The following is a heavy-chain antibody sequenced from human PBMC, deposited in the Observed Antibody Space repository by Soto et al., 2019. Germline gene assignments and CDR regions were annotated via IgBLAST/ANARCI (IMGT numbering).Heavy chain of an antibody. Sequence: EVQLLESGGGLVQPGGSLRLSCAASGFTFSTYAMAWVRQAPGKGLEWVSSISSSSGSTFYADSVKVRFTISRDNAENTLSLQMNSLRAEDTAVYYCARQPLKVPLRFDYWGQGTLGTVSS. CDR1: GFTFSTYA. J-gene: IGHJ4*02. CDR2: ISSSSGST. CDR3: ARQPLKVPLRFDY. D-gene: IGHD5-18*01. V-gene: IGHV3-23*01.